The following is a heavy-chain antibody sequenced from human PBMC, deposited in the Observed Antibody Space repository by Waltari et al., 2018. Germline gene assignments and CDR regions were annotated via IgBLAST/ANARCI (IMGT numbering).Heavy chain of an antibody. V-gene: IGHV3-23*01. CDR3: AKYGTKRRSGGKPNY. CDR2: ISGSGGSS. D-gene: IGHD2-15*01. J-gene: IGHJ4*02. Sequence: EVQLLESGGGLVQPGGSLRLSCAASGFTFSSYAMSWVRQAPGKGLEWVPAISGSGGSSYYADSVKGRFTICRDNAKNAMYLKMNSLRAEDAAVYYWAKYGTKRRSGGKPNYWGQGTLVTVSS. CDR1: GFTFSSYA.